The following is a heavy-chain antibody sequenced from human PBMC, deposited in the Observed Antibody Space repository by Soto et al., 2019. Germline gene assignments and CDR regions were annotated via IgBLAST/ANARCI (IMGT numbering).Heavy chain of an antibody. D-gene: IGHD2-2*02. J-gene: IGHJ4*02. CDR3: ATIFCISTSCYTFDY. CDR2: MRQYGSEK. Sequence: GGSLRLSCAASGVTISSNWMNWVRQGQGNGLEWVANMRQYGSEKYYVDSVKGRFTISRYNAKNSLYLQMNSLRSEDTAVYYCATIFCISTSCYTFDYWGQGTLVTVSS. V-gene: IGHV3-7*03. CDR1: GVTISSNW.